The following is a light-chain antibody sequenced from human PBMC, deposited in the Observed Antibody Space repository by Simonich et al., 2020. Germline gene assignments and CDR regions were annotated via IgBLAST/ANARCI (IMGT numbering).Light chain of an antibody. Sequence: NFMLTQPHSLSESPGKTVTISCTRSSGSIARNYVQWYQQRPGSSPTTVIYEDNHRPAGVPARFSGSIDSSSNSASRTISGLKTEDEADYYCQSYDSSNRVFGGGTKLTVL. CDR3: QSYDSSNRV. CDR1: SGSIARNY. CDR2: EDN. V-gene: IGLV6-57*01. J-gene: IGLJ2*01.